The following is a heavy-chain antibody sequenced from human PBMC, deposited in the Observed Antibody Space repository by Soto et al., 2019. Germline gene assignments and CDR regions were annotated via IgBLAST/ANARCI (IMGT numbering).Heavy chain of an antibody. D-gene: IGHD3-16*02. CDR1: GGSISSTSDY. V-gene: IGHV4-39*01. J-gene: IGHJ5*02. CDR2: IYYTGST. Sequence: SETLSLTCIVSGGSISSTSDYWGWIRQPPGKGLEWIGSIYYTGSTYYNPSLKSRVTISVDTPKNQFSLKLSSVTAADTAVYYCARHRYSAYDLWGLGTLVTVSS. CDR3: ARHRYSAYDL.